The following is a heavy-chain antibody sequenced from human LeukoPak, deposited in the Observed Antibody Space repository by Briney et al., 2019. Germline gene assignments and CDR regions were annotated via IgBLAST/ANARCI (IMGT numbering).Heavy chain of an antibody. CDR3: ARDSYDGNPYMDV. CDR2: INPSGGST. J-gene: IGHJ6*03. Sequence: ASVKVSCKASGYTFTSYYMHWVRQAPGQGLEWMGIINPSGGSTSYAQKFQGRVTMTRDMSTSTVYMELSSLRSEDTAVYYCARDSYDGNPYMDVWGKGTTVTVSS. V-gene: IGHV1-46*01. D-gene: IGHD4-23*01. CDR1: GYTFTSYY.